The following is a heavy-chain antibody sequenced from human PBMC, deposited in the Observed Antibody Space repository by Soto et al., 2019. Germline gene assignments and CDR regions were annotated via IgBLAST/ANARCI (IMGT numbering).Heavy chain of an antibody. CDR1: GFTFSSYS. V-gene: IGHV3-21*01. CDR2: ISSTSSYT. CDR3: ARDLALAGNY. Sequence: GGSLRLSCAASGFTFSSYSMNWVRQAQEKGLEWVSSISSTSSYTHYSDSVKGRFTISRDNANNSLFLQMNSLRAEDTATYYCARDLALAGNYWGQGVLVTVSS. J-gene: IGHJ4*02. D-gene: IGHD6-19*01.